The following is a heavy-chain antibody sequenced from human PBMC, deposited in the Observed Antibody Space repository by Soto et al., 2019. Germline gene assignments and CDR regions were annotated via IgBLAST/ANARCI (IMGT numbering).Heavy chain of an antibody. CDR1: GYTFTSYD. J-gene: IGHJ6*02. CDR3: ATHVGYYHGMDV. V-gene: IGHV1-2*04. D-gene: IGHD3-16*01. Sequence: ASVKVSCKASGYTFTSYDINWVRQATGQGLEWMGWINPNSGGTNYAQKFQGWVTMTRDTSISTAYMELSRLRSDDTAVYYCATHVGYYHGMDVWGQGTTVTVSS. CDR2: INPNSGGT.